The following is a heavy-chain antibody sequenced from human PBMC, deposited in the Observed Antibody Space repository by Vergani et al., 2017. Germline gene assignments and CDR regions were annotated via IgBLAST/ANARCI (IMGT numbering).Heavy chain of an antibody. CDR3: AREREPYKPVGSWSGYYDY. CDR2: IIPIFGTA. Sequence: QVQLVQSGAEVKKPGSSVKVSCKASGGTFSSYAISWVRQAPGQGLEWMGRIIPIFGTANYAQKLQGRVTMTTDTSTSTAYMELRSLRSDDTAVYYCAREREPYKPVGSWSGYYDYWGQGTLVTVSS. D-gene: IGHD3-3*01. V-gene: IGHV1-69*06. CDR1: GGTFSSYA. J-gene: IGHJ4*02.